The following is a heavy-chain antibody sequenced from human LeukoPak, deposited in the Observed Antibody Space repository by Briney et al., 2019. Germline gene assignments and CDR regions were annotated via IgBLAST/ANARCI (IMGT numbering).Heavy chain of an antibody. J-gene: IGHJ4*02. V-gene: IGHV3-48*04. D-gene: IGHD1-7*01. CDR3: ARMNYVSSGWGAPFDY. Sequence: GGSLRLSCAASGFTFSSFSMNWVRQAPGKGVEWVSYIRSSGTGTDYTGSVKGRFTISRDNAKNSLYLQMNSLRAEDTAVYYCARMNYVSSGWGAPFDYWGQGTLVTVSS. CDR2: IRSSGTGT. CDR1: GFTFSSFS.